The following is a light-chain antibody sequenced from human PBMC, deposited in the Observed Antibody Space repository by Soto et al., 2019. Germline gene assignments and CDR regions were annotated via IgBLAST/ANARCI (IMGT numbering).Light chain of an antibody. CDR2: GGS. CDR3: CSYAARSSSVV. J-gene: IGLJ2*01. Sequence: QSALTQPASVSGSPGQSITISCTGTSSDVGGYNVVSWYQQHPGKAPKLMIYGGSNRPSGVSNRFSGSKSGTTASLTISGLQAEDEADYYCCSYAARSSSVVFGGGTKLTVL. CDR1: SSDVGGYNV. V-gene: IGLV2-23*01.